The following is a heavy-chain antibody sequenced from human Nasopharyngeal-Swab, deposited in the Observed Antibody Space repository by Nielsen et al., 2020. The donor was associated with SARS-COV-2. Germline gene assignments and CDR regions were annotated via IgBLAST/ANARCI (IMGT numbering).Heavy chain of an antibody. V-gene: IGHV1-18*04. CDR1: DYSFNKNT. D-gene: IGHD2-8*02. CDR2: ISGKNGNA. CDR3: ATSATFGPGGAGDY. J-gene: IGHJ4*02. Sequence: SVKVSCKASDYSFNKNTVSWVRQGPGQGLEWMGWISGKNGNALYAETLMGRITMTTDTSTNTAYMELRSLRSDDTAVYYCATSATFGPGGAGDYWGQGTLVTVSS.